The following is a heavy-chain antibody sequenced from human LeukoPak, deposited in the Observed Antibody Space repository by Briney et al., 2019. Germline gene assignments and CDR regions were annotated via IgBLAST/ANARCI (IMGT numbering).Heavy chain of an antibody. CDR1: GFTFSSYA. Sequence: GSLRLSCAASGFTFSSYAMSWVRQAPGKGLEWVSAISGSGGSTYYADSVKGRFTISRHNSKNTLYLQMNSLRAEDTAVYYCARVTYDYYYGMDVWGQGTTVTVSS. CDR3: ARVTYDYYYGMDV. V-gene: IGHV3-23*01. CDR2: ISGSGGST. J-gene: IGHJ6*02. D-gene: IGHD3-16*01.